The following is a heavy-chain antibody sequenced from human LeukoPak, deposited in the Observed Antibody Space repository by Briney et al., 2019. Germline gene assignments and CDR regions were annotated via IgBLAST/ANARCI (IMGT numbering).Heavy chain of an antibody. CDR3: ARDNEVAARSFDY. J-gene: IGHJ4*02. V-gene: IGHV4-61*02. CDR1: GGSISSGSYS. CDR2: IYTSGSN. Sequence: PSETLSLTCTVSGGSISSGSYSWSWIRQPAGKGLEWIGRIYTSGSNNYNPSLKSRVTMSVDTSKNQFSLKLSSVTAADTAMYYCARDNEVAARSFDYWGQGTLVTVSS. D-gene: IGHD6-6*01.